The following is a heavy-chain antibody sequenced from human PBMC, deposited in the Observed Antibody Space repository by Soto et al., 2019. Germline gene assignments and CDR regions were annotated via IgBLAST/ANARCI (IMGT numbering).Heavy chain of an antibody. CDR2: ISAYNGNT. V-gene: IGHV1-18*01. CDR3: AITPYYDSSGYYSHLDY. J-gene: IGHJ4*02. CDR1: GYTFTSYG. D-gene: IGHD3-22*01. Sequence: GASVKVSCKASGYTFTSYGISWVRQAPGQGLEWMGWISAYNGNTNYAQKLQGRVTMTTDTSTSTAYMELRSLRSDDTAVYYCAITPYYDSSGYYSHLDYWGQGTLGTVSS.